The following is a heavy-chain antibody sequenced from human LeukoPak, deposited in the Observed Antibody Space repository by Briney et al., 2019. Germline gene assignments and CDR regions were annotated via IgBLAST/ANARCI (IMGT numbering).Heavy chain of an antibody. CDR2: INHSGST. CDR1: GGSFSGYY. D-gene: IGHD3-3*01. CDR3: ARGWKSGYYPYYFDY. V-gene: IGHV4-34*01. Sequence: SETLSLTCAVYGGSFSGYYWSWIRQPPGKGLEWIREINHSGSTNYNPSLKSRVTISVDTSKNQFSLKLSSVTAADTAVYYCARGWKSGYYPYYFDYWGQGTLVTVSS. J-gene: IGHJ4*02.